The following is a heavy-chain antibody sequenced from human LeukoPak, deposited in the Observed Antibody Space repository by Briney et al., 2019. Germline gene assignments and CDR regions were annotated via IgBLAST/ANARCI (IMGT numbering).Heavy chain of an antibody. CDR2: ISGSGGST. V-gene: IGHV3-23*01. J-gene: IGHJ4*02. Sequence: PGGSLRLSCAAAGFTFSSYAMSWVRQAPGKGLEWVSAISGSGGSTYYADSVKGRFTISRDNSKNTLYLQMNSLRAEDTAVYYCAKVEMATITMDYWGQGTLVTVSS. CDR1: GFTFSSYA. D-gene: IGHD5-24*01. CDR3: AKVEMATITMDY.